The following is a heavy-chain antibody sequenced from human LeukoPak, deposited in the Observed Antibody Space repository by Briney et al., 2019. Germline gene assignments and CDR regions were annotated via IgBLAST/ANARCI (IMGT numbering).Heavy chain of an antibody. CDR3: ARLGATILDY. J-gene: IGHJ4*02. CDR1: GYTFTGYY. D-gene: IGHD5-12*01. Sequence: GASVKVSCKASGYTFTGYYLFWVRQAPGQGLEWMGWISAYNGNTNYAQKLQGRVTMTTDTSTSTAYMELRSLRSDDTAVYYCARLGATILDYWGQGTLVTVSS. V-gene: IGHV1-18*04. CDR2: ISAYNGNT.